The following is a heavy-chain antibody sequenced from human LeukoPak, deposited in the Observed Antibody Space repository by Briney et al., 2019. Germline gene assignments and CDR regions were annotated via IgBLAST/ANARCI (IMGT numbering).Heavy chain of an antibody. J-gene: IGHJ4*02. V-gene: IGHV4-59*01. Sequence: SETLSLTCTVSGGSISSYYWSWIRQPPGKGLEWIGYIYYGGSTNYNPSLNSRVTISVDTSKNQFSLKLSSVTAADTAVYYCARRNWEGSFDYWGQGTLVTVSS. CDR2: IYYGGST. CDR1: GGSISSYY. D-gene: IGHD7-27*01. CDR3: ARRNWEGSFDY.